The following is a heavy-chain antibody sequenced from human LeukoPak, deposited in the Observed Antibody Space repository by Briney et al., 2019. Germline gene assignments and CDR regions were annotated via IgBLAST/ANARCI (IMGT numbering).Heavy chain of an antibody. CDR3: AKVQRDFVVVVAATRDYYYYGMDV. D-gene: IGHD2-15*01. Sequence: AGGSLRLSCEASGFTFSTYAMSWVRQAPGKGLEWVSAISDSGGSTYYADSVKGRFTISRDNSKNTLYLQMNSLRAEDTAVYYCAKVQRDFVVVVAATRDYYYYGMDVWGQGTTVTVSS. J-gene: IGHJ6*02. CDR2: ISDSGGST. CDR1: GFTFSTYA. V-gene: IGHV3-23*01.